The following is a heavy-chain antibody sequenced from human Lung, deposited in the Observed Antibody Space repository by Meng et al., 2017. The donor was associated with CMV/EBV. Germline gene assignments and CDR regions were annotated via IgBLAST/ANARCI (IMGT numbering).Heavy chain of an antibody. Sequence: ASXXVSXKASGYTFTGYYMHWVRQAPGQGLEWMGWINPNSGGTNYAQKFQGRVTMTRDTSISTAYMELSRLRSDDTAVYYCARDMGYWNFEYWVQGKLVTVSS. J-gene: IGHJ4*02. V-gene: IGHV1-2*02. CDR3: ARDMGYWNFEY. CDR2: INPNSGGT. D-gene: IGHD3-22*01. CDR1: GYTFTGYY.